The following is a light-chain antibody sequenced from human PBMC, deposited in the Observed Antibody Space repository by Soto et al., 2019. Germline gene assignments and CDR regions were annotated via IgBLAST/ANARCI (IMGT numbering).Light chain of an antibody. Sequence: EIVMTQSPATLSVSPGERATLSCRASQSISSDVAWYQQKPGQAPRLLIYAASNRATGIPDRFSGSGSGTDFTLTISRLEPEDSAVYYCQQYGRTFGGGTRLEI. J-gene: IGKJ5*01. CDR1: QSISSD. CDR3: QQYGRT. CDR2: AAS. V-gene: IGKV3D-15*01.